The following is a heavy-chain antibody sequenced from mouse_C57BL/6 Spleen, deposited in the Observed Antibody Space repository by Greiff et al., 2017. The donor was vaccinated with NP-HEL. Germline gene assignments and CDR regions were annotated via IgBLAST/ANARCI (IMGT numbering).Heavy chain of an antibody. CDR1: GYTFTSYG. CDR3: AREDYDYDGDAMDY. D-gene: IGHD2-4*01. V-gene: IGHV1-81*01. J-gene: IGHJ4*01. Sequence: VQLQQSGAELARPGASVKLSCKASGYTFTSYGISWVKQRTGQGLEWIGEIYPRSGNTYYNEKFKGKATLTADKSSSTAYMELRSLTSEDSAVYFCAREDYDYDGDAMDYWGQGTSVTVSS. CDR2: IYPRSGNT.